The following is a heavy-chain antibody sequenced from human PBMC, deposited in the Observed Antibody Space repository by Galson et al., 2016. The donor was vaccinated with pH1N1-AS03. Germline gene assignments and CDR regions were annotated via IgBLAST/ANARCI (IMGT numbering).Heavy chain of an antibody. CDR1: GYTFTGYY. CDR2: INPNSGGT. D-gene: IGHD6-13*01. Sequence: SVKVSCKASGYTFTGYYIHWVRQAPGQGLEWMGWINPNSGGTNSAQKFQGRVTMTRDTSISTAYMDLSRLRSDDTAVYYCARGYESSNWYYYGMDVWGQGTTVTVSS. V-gene: IGHV1-2*02. J-gene: IGHJ6*02. CDR3: ARGYESSNWYYYGMDV.